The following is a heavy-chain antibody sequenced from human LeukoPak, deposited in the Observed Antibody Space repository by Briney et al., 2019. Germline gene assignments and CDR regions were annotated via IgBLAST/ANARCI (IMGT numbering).Heavy chain of an antibody. V-gene: IGHV1-2*06. CDR3: ARDQGNDAFDI. CDR2: IHPNSGAA. CDR1: GYTFNTFSGYY. Sequence: ASVKVSCEASGYTFNTFSGYYMHWVRQAPGQGLEWVGRIHPNSGAANSAQKFQDRVGLPRDTSISTVYMELSSLRSDDTAVYYCARDQGNDAFDIWGQGTMVTVS. J-gene: IGHJ3*02.